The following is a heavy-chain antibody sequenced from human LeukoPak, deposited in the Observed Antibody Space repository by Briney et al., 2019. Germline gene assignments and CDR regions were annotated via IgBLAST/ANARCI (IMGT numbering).Heavy chain of an antibody. D-gene: IGHD5-24*01. CDR1: GFPVSSYW. CDR3: TRVGYIDEGIDY. J-gene: IGHJ4*02. Sequence: TGGSLRLSCVASGFPVSSYWMSWVRQAPGKGLEWVANIKQDGSKKSYVDSVKGRFTISRDNAKNSLYLQMNSLRAEDTAIYYCTRVGYIDEGIDYWGQGTLVTVSS. V-gene: IGHV3-7*04. CDR2: IKQDGSKK.